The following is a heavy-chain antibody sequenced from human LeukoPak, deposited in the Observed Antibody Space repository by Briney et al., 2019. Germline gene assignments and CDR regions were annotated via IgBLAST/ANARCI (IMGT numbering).Heavy chain of an antibody. V-gene: IGHV3-23*01. CDR3: ARELNYDSSGYYFDY. CDR1: GFTFSTYA. J-gene: IGHJ4*02. D-gene: IGHD3-22*01. CDR2: IYSGGSGGST. Sequence: GGSLRLSCAASGFTFSTYAMSWVRQAPGKGLEWVSVIYSGGSGGSTYYADSVKGRFTISRDNSNNTPYLQMNGLRAEDTAVYYCARELNYDSSGYYFDYWGQGTLVTVSS.